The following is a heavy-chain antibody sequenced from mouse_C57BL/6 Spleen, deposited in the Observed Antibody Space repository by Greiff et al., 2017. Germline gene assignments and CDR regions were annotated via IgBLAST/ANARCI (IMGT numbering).Heavy chain of an antibody. CDR2: IYPGDGDT. CDR3: ARGELGFDY. J-gene: IGHJ2*01. D-gene: IGHD4-1*01. V-gene: IGHV1-82*01. CDR1: GYAFSSSW. Sequence: QVQLQQSGPELVKPGASVKISCKASGYAFSSSWMNWVKQRPGKGLEWIGRIYPGDGDTNYNGKFKGKATLTADKSSSTAYMQLSSLTSEDSAVYCCARGELGFDYWGQGTTLTVSS.